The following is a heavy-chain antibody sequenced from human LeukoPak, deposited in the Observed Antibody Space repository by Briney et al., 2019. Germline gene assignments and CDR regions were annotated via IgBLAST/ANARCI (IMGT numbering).Heavy chain of an antibody. V-gene: IGHV1-18*01. J-gene: IGHJ5*02. CDR2: ISAYNGNS. CDR1: GYTFTRYG. CDR3: AREVSPGWFDP. Sequence: ASVTVSCKASGYTFTRYGISWVRQAPGQGLEWMGWISAYNGNSNYAQKLQGRVTMTTDTSTSTAYMELRSLRSDDTAVYYCAREVSPGWFDPWGQGTLVTVSS. D-gene: IGHD5/OR15-5a*01.